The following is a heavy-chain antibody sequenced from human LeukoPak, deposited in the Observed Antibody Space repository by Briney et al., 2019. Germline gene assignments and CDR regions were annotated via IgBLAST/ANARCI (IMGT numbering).Heavy chain of an antibody. CDR3: AKDFRCSGGSCSDY. V-gene: IGHV3-30*18. CDR2: ISYDGSNK. CDR1: GFTFSSYG. Sequence: GGSLRLSCAASGFTFSSYGMHWVRQSPGKGLEWVAVISYDGSNKYYADSVKGRFTISRDNPKNTLYLQMNSLRAEDTAVYYCAKDFRCSGGSCSDYWGQGTLVTVSS. D-gene: IGHD2-15*01. J-gene: IGHJ4*02.